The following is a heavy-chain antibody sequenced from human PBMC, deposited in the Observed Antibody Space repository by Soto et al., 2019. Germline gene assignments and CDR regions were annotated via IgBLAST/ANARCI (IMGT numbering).Heavy chain of an antibody. Sequence: PGGSLRLSCAASGFTFSSYAMSWVRQAPGKGLEWVSAISGSGGSTYYADSVKGRFTISRDNSKNTLYLQMSSLRAEDTAVYYCAKGPNYYDSSGYFSYWGQGTLVTVSS. V-gene: IGHV3-23*01. CDR2: ISGSGGST. D-gene: IGHD3-22*01. CDR3: AKGPNYYDSSGYFSY. J-gene: IGHJ4*02. CDR1: GFTFSSYA.